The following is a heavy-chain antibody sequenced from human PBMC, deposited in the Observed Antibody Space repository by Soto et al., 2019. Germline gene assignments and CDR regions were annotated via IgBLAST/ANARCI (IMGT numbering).Heavy chain of an antibody. CDR3: AKDRLAGNFDY. J-gene: IGHJ4*02. CDR2: ISATGGST. Sequence: GGSLRLSCAAPGFTFNNYAMNWVRQAPGKGLEWVATISATGGSTYYADSVKGRFTISRDNSKNTLYLQMNGLRVEDTAVYYCAKDRLAGNFDYWGQGNQVTVSS. V-gene: IGHV3-23*01. CDR1: GFTFNNYA.